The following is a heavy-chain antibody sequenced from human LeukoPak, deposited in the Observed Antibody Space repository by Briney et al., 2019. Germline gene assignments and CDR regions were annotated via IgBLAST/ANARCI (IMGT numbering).Heavy chain of an antibody. D-gene: IGHD5-12*01. CDR2: IYYSGST. V-gene: IGHV4-59*01. Sequence: SETLSLTCTVSGGSIGSYYWSWIRQPPGKGLEWIGYIYYSGSTNYNPSLKSRVTISVDTSKNQFSLKLSSVTAADTAVYYCARGEIASGYDWGFDYWGQGTLVTVSS. CDR1: GGSIGSYY. CDR3: ARGEIASGYDWGFDY. J-gene: IGHJ4*02.